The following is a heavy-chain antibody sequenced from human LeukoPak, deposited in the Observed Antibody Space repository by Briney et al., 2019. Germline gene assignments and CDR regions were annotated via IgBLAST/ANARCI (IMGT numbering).Heavy chain of an antibody. Sequence: SETLSLTCAVYGGSFSGYYWSWIRQPPGKGLEWIGEINHSGSTNYNPSLKSRVTISVDTSKNQFSLWLSSVTAADTAVYYCASLPYYYDSSGYYFGSWGQGTLVTVS. D-gene: IGHD3-22*01. J-gene: IGHJ4*02. CDR3: ASLPYYYDSSGYYFGS. CDR1: GGSFSGYY. V-gene: IGHV4-34*01. CDR2: INHSGST.